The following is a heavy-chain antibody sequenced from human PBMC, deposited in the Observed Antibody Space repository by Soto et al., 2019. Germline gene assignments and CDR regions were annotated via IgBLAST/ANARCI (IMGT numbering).Heavy chain of an antibody. J-gene: IGHJ4*02. CDR2: IYYSGST. D-gene: IGHD2-15*01. V-gene: IGHV4-61*01. Sequence: QVQLQESGPGLVKPSETLSLTCTVSGGSVSSGSYYWSWFQQPPGKGLEWIGYIYYSGSTNYNPSLKSRFTISVDTSKNQFSLKLSSVTAADTAVYYCARFLPEVSRYCSGGSCYSGDYWGQGTLVTISS. CDR3: ARFLPEVSRYCSGGSCYSGDY. CDR1: GGSVSSGSYY.